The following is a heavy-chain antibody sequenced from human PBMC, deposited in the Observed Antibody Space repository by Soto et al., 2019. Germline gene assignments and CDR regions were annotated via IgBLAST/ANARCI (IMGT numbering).Heavy chain of an antibody. CDR3: ARDEGGCCSGGSCPLVDY. D-gene: IGHD2-15*01. CDR2: ISYDASNK. J-gene: IGHJ4*02. Sequence: PGGTLRLSCAASGFTISSYAMHWVRQAPGKGLEGVAVISYDASNKYYADSVKGRFTISRGNSKTTLYLQMNSMRTEDTAVYNCARDEGGCCSGGSCPLVDYWGQGTLVIVS. CDR1: GFTISSYA. V-gene: IGHV3-30-3*01.